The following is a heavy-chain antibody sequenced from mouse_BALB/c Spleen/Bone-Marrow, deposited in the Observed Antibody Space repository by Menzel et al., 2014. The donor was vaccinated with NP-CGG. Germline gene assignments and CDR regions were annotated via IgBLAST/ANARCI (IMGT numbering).Heavy chain of an antibody. CDR1: EFSLXSYG. D-gene: IGHD1-1*01. Sequence: VNVVESGPGLVAPSQSLSITCTVSEFSLXSYGVHWVRQPPGKGLEWLGVIWAGGSTNYNSALMSRLSISKDNSKSQVFLKMNSLQTDDTAMYYCARGGSSRAWFAYWGQGTLVTVSA. CDR3: ARGGSSRAWFAY. V-gene: IGHV2-9*02. J-gene: IGHJ3*01. CDR2: IWAGGST.